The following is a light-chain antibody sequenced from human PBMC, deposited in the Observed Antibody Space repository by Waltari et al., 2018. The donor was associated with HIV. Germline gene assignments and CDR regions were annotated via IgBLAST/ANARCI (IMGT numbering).Light chain of an antibody. CDR2: DDS. CDR1: NLGSKS. V-gene: IGLV3-21*04. Sequence: SDVVTQPPSVSVAPGKTARITCGGNNLGSKSVNRYQQKPGQAPGLVIYDDSDRPSGIPERFSGSNSGNTATLTISRVEAGDEADYYCQVWDSSSDHVVFGGGTKLTVL. CDR3: QVWDSSSDHVV. J-gene: IGLJ3*02.